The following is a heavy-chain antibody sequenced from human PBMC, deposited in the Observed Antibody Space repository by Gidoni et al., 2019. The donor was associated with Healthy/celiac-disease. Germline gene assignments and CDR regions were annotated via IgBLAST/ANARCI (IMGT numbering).Heavy chain of an antibody. CDR3: ARDDDGYNLGGYFDY. D-gene: IGHD5-12*01. V-gene: IGHV1-69*01. CDR2: IIPICGTA. CDR1: GGTFSSYA. J-gene: IGHJ4*02. Sequence: QVQLVQSGAEVQKPGSSVNVSCKASGGTFSSYAISWVRQAPGQGLEWMGGIIPICGTANYAQKFQGRVTITADESTSTAYMELSSLRSEDTAVYYCARDDDGYNLGGYFDYWGQGTLVTVSS.